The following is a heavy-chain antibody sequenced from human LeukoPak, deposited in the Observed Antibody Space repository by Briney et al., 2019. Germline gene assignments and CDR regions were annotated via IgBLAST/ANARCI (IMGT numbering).Heavy chain of an antibody. D-gene: IGHD3-10*01. CDR3: ARGAYFGSRSYRHWFDP. J-gene: IGHJ5*02. Sequence: GESLKISCKGSGYSFTSYWIGWVRQMPGKGLEWMGIIYPDDSETRYSPSFEGQVTISADKSISTAYLQWSSLKLSDTAIYYCARGAYFGSRSYRHWFDPWGQGTLVTVSS. CDR2: IYPDDSET. CDR1: GYSFTSYW. V-gene: IGHV5-51*01.